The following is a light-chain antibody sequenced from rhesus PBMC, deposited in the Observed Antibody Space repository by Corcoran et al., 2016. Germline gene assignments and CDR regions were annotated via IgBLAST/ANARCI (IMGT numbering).Light chain of an antibody. J-gene: IGKJ1*01. Sequence: DIQMTQSPSSLSASVGDRVTITCQASQGISNWLAWYQQKPGKAPKPLIYAASSLQSGVPSRFSGSGAGTEFTLTISRLQPEAFATYYCQQHNSNPWTFGQGTKVEIK. V-gene: IGKV1-33*02. CDR1: QGISNW. CDR2: AAS. CDR3: QQHNSNPWT.